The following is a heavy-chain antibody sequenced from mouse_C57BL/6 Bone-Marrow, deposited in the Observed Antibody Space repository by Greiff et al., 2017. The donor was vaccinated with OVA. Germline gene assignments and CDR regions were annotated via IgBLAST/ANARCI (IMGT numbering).Heavy chain of an antibody. Sequence: EVKLMESGGGLVQPGGSLKLSCAASGFTFSDYGMAWVRQAPRKGPEWVAFISNLAYSIYYADTVTGRFTISRENAKNTLYLEMSSLRSEDTAMYYCASLYYAMDYWGQGTSVTISS. CDR3: ASLYYAMDY. CDR1: GFTFSDYG. J-gene: IGHJ4*01. CDR2: ISNLAYSI. V-gene: IGHV5-15*01.